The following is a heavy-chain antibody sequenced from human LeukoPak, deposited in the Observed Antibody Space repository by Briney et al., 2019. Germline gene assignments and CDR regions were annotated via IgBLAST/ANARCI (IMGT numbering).Heavy chain of an antibody. CDR2: IILIFGTA. J-gene: IGHJ4*02. D-gene: IGHD3-22*01. Sequence: SVKVSCKASGYTFTSYGISWVRQAPGQGLEWMGGIILIFGTANYAQKFQGRVTITADESTSTAYMELSSLRSEDTAVYYCARDRRDYDSSGYHSPFDYWGQGTLVTVSS. V-gene: IGHV1-69*13. CDR1: GYTFTSYG. CDR3: ARDRRDYDSSGYHSPFDY.